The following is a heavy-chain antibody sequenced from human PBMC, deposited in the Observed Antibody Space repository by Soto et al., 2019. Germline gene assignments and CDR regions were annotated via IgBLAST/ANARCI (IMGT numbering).Heavy chain of an antibody. CDR2: IYPSDSDT. Sequence: PGESLKISCKGSGYTFTSNWIAWVRQMPGKGLERMGIIYPSDSDTRYSPSFQGQVTISADKSISTAYPQWSSLKASDTAMYYCARGSGYHNYWGQGTLVTVSS. J-gene: IGHJ4*02. V-gene: IGHV5-51*01. D-gene: IGHD5-12*01. CDR3: ARGSGYHNY. CDR1: GYTFTSNW.